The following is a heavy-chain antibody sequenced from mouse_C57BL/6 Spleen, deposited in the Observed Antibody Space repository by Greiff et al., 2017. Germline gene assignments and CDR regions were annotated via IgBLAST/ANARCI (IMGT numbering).Heavy chain of an antibody. D-gene: IGHD1-1*01. CDR2: IHPNSGST. J-gene: IGHJ2*01. CDR3: SRTTVVERSFDY. Sequence: VQLQQPGAELVKPGASVKLSCKASGYTFTSYWMHWVKQRPGQGLEWIGMIHPNSGSTNYNEKFKSKATLTVDKSSSTAYMQLSSLTSEDSAVYYCSRTTVVERSFDYWGQGTTLTVSS. V-gene: IGHV1-64*01. CDR1: GYTFTSYW.